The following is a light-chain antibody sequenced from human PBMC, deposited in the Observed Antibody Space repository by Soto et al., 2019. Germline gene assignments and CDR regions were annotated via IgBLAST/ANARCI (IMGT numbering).Light chain of an antibody. Sequence: QSVLTQPSSVSGSPGQSITISCTGTSSDVGSYNYVSWYQQHPGKAPKLMIYEVSDRPSGISSRFSGSRSGNTASLTISGLQTEDEADYYCSSYTSSSNLFGTGTRSPX. J-gene: IGLJ1*01. V-gene: IGLV2-14*01. CDR2: EVS. CDR1: SSDVGSYNY. CDR3: SSYTSSSNL.